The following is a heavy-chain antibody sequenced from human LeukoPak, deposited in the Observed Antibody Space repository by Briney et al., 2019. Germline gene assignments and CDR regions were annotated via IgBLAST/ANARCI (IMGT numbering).Heavy chain of an antibody. V-gene: IGHV3-23*01. CDR1: GFTFSSYA. CDR2: ISGTGNRT. J-gene: IGHJ4*02. Sequence: GGSLRLSCAASGFTFSSYAMGWVRQAPGKGLEWVSAISGTGNRTYYADSVKGRFTISRDNSKNTVYLQINTLRTDDAAIYYCAKPYPTLTTSAVLDNWGQGTLVTVSS. D-gene: IGHD1-1*01. CDR3: AKPYPTLTTSAVLDN.